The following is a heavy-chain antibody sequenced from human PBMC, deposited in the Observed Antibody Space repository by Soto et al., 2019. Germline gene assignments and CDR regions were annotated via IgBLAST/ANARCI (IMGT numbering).Heavy chain of an antibody. CDR3: AGGEGITIFGVVFSDGMDV. V-gene: IGHV1-2*02. D-gene: IGHD3-3*01. Sequence: ASVKVSCKASGYTFTGYYMHWVRQAPGQGLEWMGWINPNSGGTNYAQKFQGRVTMTRDTSISTAYMELSRLRYDDTAVYYCAGGEGITIFGVVFSDGMDVWGQGTMVTVSS. J-gene: IGHJ6*02. CDR1: GYTFTGYY. CDR2: INPNSGGT.